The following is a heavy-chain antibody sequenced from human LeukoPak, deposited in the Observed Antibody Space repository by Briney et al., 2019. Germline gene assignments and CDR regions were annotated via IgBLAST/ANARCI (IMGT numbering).Heavy chain of an antibody. CDR3: ARNGLGYSYGDY. CDR1: GFTFSSYS. J-gene: IGHJ4*02. V-gene: IGHV3-21*04. D-gene: IGHD5-18*01. Sequence: GRSLRLSCAASGFTFSSYSMNWVRQAPGKGLEWVSSISSSSSYIYYADSVKGRFTISRDNAKNSLYLQMNSLRAEDTAVYYCARNGLGYSYGDYWGQGTLVTVSS. CDR2: ISSSSSYI.